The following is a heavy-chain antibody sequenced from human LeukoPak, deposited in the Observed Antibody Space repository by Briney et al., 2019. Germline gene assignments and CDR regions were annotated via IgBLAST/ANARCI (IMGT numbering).Heavy chain of an antibody. V-gene: IGHV3-48*04. Sequence: GGSLRLSCAAYGFTFIDYSVNWVRQAPGKGLEWISYVGISSGNTKYADSVKGRFTISGDSAKNSVFLQMNSLRVEDTAVYYCARDHRYAFDNWGQGTLVTVSS. CDR2: VGISSGNT. J-gene: IGHJ4*02. CDR3: ARDHRYAFDN. CDR1: GFTFIDYS. D-gene: IGHD5-12*01.